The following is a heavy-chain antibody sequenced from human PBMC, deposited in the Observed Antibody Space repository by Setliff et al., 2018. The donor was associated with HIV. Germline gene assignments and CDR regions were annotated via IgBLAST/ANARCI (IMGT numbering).Heavy chain of an antibody. CDR3: ASNSYYDSSGYRPSDAFDI. CDR2: INAGNGNT. D-gene: IGHD3-22*01. CDR1: GYTFTSDY. Sequence: ASVKVSCKASGYTFTSDYIHWVRQAPGQGLEWMGWINAGNGNTKYSQKFQGRVTITRDTSASTAYMELSSLRSEDTAVYYCASNSYYDSSGYRPSDAFDIWGQGTMVTVSS. V-gene: IGHV1-3*01. J-gene: IGHJ3*02.